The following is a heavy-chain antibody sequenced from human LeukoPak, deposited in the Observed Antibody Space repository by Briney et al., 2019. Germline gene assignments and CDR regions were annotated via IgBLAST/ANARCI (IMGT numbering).Heavy chain of an antibody. D-gene: IGHD3-10*01. Sequence: PRGSLRLSCAASGFTLSDFYMRWIRQAPGKGLEWVSYISSGGSTIYYADSVKGRFTISRDNAKNSLYLQMNSLRAEATAVYYCARDYYGSLDVWGQGATVTVSS. V-gene: IGHV3-11*01. CDR2: ISSGGSTI. CDR3: ARDYYGSLDV. CDR1: GFTLSDFY. J-gene: IGHJ6*02.